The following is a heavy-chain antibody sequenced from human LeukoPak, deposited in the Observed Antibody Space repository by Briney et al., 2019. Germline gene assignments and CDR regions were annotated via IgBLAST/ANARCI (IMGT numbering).Heavy chain of an antibody. D-gene: IGHD7-27*01. CDR2: ISSSSSYT. CDR3: VRDSDWGFDY. Sequence: PGWALRLSCAASGFTFSDYYMSWIRQAPGKGLEWVSYISSSSSYTNYADSVRGRFTISRDNAKNSLFLQMNSLRDEDTAVYYCVRDSDWGFDYWGQGTLVTVSS. V-gene: IGHV3-11*06. J-gene: IGHJ4*02. CDR1: GFTFSDYY.